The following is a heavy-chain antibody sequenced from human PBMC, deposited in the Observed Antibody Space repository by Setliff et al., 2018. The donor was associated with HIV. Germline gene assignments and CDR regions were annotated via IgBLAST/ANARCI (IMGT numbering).Heavy chain of an antibody. J-gene: IGHJ4*02. CDR1: GFTFTSHV. V-gene: IGHV3-33*06. D-gene: IGHD5-18*01. CDR3: AKDRVVGYSSYLFDY. CDR2: IWYDGSNK. Sequence: GGSLRLSCAASGFTFTSHVMHWVRQAPGKGLEWVAVIWYDGSNKFYADSVKGRFTISRDNSKNTLYLQMNSLRAEDTAVYYCAKDRVVGYSSYLFDYWGQGTLVTVSS.